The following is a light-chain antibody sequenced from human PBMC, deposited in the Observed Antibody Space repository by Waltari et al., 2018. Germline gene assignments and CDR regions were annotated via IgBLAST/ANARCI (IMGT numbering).Light chain of an antibody. J-gene: IGLJ2*01. CDR3: QVWDSSSNAV. Sequence: SFDLTQPLSVSVALGQTARLTRGGKNLRRRHVHWYQQKPGQAPILVIYRENNRPSGIPERFSGSNSGNTATLSISRAQAGDEADYFCQVWDSSSNAVFGGGTKLTVL. CDR1: NLRRRH. V-gene: IGLV3-9*01. CDR2: REN.